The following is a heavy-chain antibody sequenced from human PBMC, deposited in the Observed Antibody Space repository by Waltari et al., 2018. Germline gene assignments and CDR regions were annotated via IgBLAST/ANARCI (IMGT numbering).Heavy chain of an antibody. Sequence: EVQLVESGGGLVQPGGSLRLSCAASGFTYSMYWMHWVRQAPGKGLGWVSRNKSVGSSTSYADSGKGRFTISKDNAKNTVYLQMNSLRAEDTAIYYCARGARRTTVTTGWWYFDLWGRGTLVTVSS. J-gene: IGHJ2*01. V-gene: IGHV3-74*01. CDR2: NKSVGSST. D-gene: IGHD4-17*01. CDR3: ARGARRTTVTTGWWYFDL. CDR1: GFTYSMYW.